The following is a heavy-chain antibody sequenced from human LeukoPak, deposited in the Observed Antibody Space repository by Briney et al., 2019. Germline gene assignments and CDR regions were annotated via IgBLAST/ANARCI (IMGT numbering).Heavy chain of an antibody. CDR3: ATATDHSSGWLDAFDI. CDR2: IIPTFGTA. Sequence: GASVKVSCKASGGTFSSYAISWVRQAPGQGLEWMGMIIPTFGTANYAQKFQGRVTITTDESTSTAYLELSSLRSEDTAVYYYATATDHSSGWLDAFDIWGQGTMVTVSS. J-gene: IGHJ3*02. D-gene: IGHD6-19*01. V-gene: IGHV1-69*05. CDR1: GGTFSSYA.